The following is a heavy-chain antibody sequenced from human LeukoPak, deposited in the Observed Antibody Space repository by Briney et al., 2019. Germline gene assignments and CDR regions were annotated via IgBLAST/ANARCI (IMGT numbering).Heavy chain of an antibody. J-gene: IGHJ4*02. CDR2: ISGSGGST. CDR1: GFTFSSYA. CDR3: AKDRYYDLYYFDC. D-gene: IGHD3-22*01. V-gene: IGHV3-23*01. Sequence: GGSLRLSCAASGFTFSSYAMSWVRQAPGKGLEWVSAISGSGGSTYYADSVKGRFTISRDNSKNTLYLQMNSLRADDTAVYYCAKDRYYDLYYFDCWGQGTLVTVSS.